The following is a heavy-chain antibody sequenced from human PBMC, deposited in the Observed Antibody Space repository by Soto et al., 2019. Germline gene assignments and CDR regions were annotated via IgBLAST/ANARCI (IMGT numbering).Heavy chain of an antibody. J-gene: IGHJ6*03. CDR2: INPNSGGT. V-gene: IGHV1-2*04. CDR1: GYTFTGYY. Sequence: ASVKVSCKASGYTFTGYYMHWVRQAPGQGLEWMGWINPNSGGTNYAQKFQGWVTMTRDTSISTAYMELSRLRSDDTAVYYCARGVMITFGGVIPYYYYYYMDVWGKGTTVTVSS. D-gene: IGHD3-16*02. CDR3: ARGVMITFGGVIPYYYYYYMDV.